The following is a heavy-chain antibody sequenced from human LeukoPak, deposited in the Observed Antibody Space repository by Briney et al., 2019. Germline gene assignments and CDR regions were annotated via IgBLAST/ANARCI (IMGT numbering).Heavy chain of an antibody. J-gene: IGHJ2*01. D-gene: IGHD3-22*01. Sequence: SETLSLTCTVAGGSISSYYWSWIRQPPGKGLEWIGYIYYSESTNYNPSLKSRVTISEDTSKNQFSLALTSVTAADTAVYYCARALFRYDSSSRSLHWYFDLWGRGTLVTVSS. CDR2: IYYSEST. V-gene: IGHV4-59*01. CDR1: GGSISSYY. CDR3: ARALFRYDSSSRSLHWYFDL.